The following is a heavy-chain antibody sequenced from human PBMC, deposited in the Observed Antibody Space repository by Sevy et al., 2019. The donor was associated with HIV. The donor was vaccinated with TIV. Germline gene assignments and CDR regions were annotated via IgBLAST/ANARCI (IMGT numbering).Heavy chain of an antibody. J-gene: IGHJ5*02. CDR3: AECPAPGTNQWSFEP. CDR1: GFTFSSSA. D-gene: IGHD2-8*01. CDR2: ITSNGGST. Sequence: GGSLRLSCAASGFTFSSSAMTWVRQAPGKGLEWVSAITSNGGSTFYADSVKGRFTISRDISQNTLFLQMNSLRAEDTAVYYCAECPAPGTNQWSFEPGGQGT. V-gene: IGHV3-23*01.